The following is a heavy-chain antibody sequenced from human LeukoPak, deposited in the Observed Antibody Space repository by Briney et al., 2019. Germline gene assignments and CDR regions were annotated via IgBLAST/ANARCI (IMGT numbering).Heavy chain of an antibody. CDR3: ARGDGPGRQPFGM. D-gene: IGHD6-13*01. Sequence: PGGSLDLPGQPPGSTLTTSGMNWVRRAQGRGREWLQNISIDSVTMTYADSVKGRFTISRANAKNSLYLHMNSLRAEDSAIYYCARGDGPGRQPFGMWGRGTMVTVSS. V-gene: IGHV3-48*04. CDR1: GSTLTTSG. J-gene: IGHJ3*02. CDR2: ISIDSVTM.